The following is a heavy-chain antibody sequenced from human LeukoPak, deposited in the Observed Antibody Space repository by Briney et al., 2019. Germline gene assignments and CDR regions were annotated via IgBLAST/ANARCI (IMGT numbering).Heavy chain of an antibody. V-gene: IGHV3-30*02. CDR1: GFTFSSYG. Sequence: GGSLRLSCAASGFTFSSYGMHWVRQAPGKGLEWVAFIRYDGSNKYYADSVKGRFTISRDNSKNTLYLQMNSLRAEDTAVYYCAKEQSADIVVVVAATPFDYWGQGTLVTVSS. CDR2: IRYDGSNK. D-gene: IGHD2-15*01. CDR3: AKEQSADIVVVVAATPFDY. J-gene: IGHJ4*02.